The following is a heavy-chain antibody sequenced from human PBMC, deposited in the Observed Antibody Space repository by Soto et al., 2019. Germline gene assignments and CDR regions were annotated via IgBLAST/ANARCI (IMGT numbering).Heavy chain of an antibody. D-gene: IGHD2-8*01. CDR3: ARETGDCTNGVCYQEMDY. V-gene: IGHV3-33*01. J-gene: IGHJ4*02. CDR1: GFTFSSYG. Sequence: QVQLVESGGGVVQPGRSLRLSCAASGFTFSSYGMHWVRQAPGKGLEWVAVIWYDGSNKYYADSVKGRFTISRDNSKNTLYLQMNSLRAVDTAVYYCARETGDCTNGVCYQEMDYWGQGTLVTVSS. CDR2: IWYDGSNK.